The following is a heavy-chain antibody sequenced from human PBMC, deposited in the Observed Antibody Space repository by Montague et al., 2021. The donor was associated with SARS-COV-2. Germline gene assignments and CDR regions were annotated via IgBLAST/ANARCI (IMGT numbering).Heavy chain of an antibody. J-gene: IGHJ4*02. CDR2: ISSSGSTI. D-gene: IGHD1-7*01. Sequence: SLRLSCAASGFTFSSYEMNWVRQAPGKGLEWVSYISSSGSTIYYADSVKGRFTISRDNAKNSLYLQMNSLRAEDTAVCYCAREQPYNWNYDRPHFDYWGQGTLVTVSS. CDR1: GFTFSSYE. V-gene: IGHV3-48*03. CDR3: AREQPYNWNYDRPHFDY.